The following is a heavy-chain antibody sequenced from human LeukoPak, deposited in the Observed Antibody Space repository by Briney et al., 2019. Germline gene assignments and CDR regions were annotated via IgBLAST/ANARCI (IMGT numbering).Heavy chain of an antibody. CDR1: GFIFSSYW. CDR2: IRQDGSEK. D-gene: IGHD3-22*01. Sequence: GGSLRLSCAGSGFIFSSYWMAWVRQAPGKGLEWVANIRQDGSEKYFVDSVKGRFTISRDNAKKSLYLQMNSLKAEDTAIFYCATSGYYFGYESYFAYWGQGTLVTVSS. V-gene: IGHV3-7*01. J-gene: IGHJ4*02. CDR3: ATSGYYFGYESYFAY.